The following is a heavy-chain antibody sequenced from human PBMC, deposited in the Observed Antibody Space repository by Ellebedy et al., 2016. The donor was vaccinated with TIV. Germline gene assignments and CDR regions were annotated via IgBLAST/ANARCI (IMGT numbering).Heavy chain of an antibody. CDR3: TTVYRYNYDSV. Sequence: GGSLRLSCAASGFTFSNAWMNWVRQAPGKGLEWVGRIKSKTDGGAADYAAPVKGRFTISRDDLKNTLYLQMNRLKTEDTAVYFCTTVYRYNYDSVWGQGTLVTVSS. CDR1: GFTFSNAW. V-gene: IGHV3-15*01. CDR2: IKSKTDGGAA. D-gene: IGHD5-18*01. J-gene: IGHJ4*02.